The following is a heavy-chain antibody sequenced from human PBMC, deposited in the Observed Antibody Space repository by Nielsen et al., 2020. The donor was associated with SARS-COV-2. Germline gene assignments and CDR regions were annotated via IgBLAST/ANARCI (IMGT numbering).Heavy chain of an antibody. V-gene: IGHV4-34*01. Sequence: SETLSLTCAVYGGSFSGYYWSWIRQPPGKGLEWIGEINHSGSTNYNPSLKSRVTISVDTSKNQFSLKLSSVTAADTAVYYCARGFPQGPVAMWGSYYYYYMDVWGKGTTVTVSS. CDR3: ARGFPQGPVAMWGSYYYYYMDV. CDR2: INHSGST. CDR1: GGSFSGYY. J-gene: IGHJ6*03. D-gene: IGHD2-2*01.